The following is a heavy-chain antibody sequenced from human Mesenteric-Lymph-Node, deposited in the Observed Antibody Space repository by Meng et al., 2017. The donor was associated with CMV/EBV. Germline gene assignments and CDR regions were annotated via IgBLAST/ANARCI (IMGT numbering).Heavy chain of an antibody. CDR1: GFPFSIKG. CDR3: AKRMGWVAAAGVDF. V-gene: IGHV3-30-3*02. Sequence: GGSLRLSCAASGFPFSIKGMHWVRQAPGKGLQWVAVISYDGSNINYADSVRGRFSISRDNSKNTLYLEMNSLRAEDTALYYCAKRMGWVAAAGVDFWGQGTLVTVSS. CDR2: ISYDGSNI. J-gene: IGHJ4*02. D-gene: IGHD6-13*01.